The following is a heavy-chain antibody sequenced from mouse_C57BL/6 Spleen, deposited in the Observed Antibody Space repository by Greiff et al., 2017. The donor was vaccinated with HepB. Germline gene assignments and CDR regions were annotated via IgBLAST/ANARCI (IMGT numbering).Heavy chain of an antibody. J-gene: IGHJ3*01. CDR2: IRNKANNHAT. D-gene: IGHD1-1*01. Sequence: EVKLVESGGGLVQPGGSMKLSCAASGFTFSDAWMDWVRQSPEKGLEWVAEIRNKANNHATYYAESVKGRFTISRDDSKSSVYLQMNSLRAEDTGIYYCTRPRDYYPCFAYWGQGTLVTVSA. V-gene: IGHV6-6*01. CDR3: TRPRDYYPCFAY. CDR1: GFTFSDAW.